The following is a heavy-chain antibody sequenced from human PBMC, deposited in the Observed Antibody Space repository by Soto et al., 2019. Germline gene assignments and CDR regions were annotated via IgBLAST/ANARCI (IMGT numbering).Heavy chain of an antibody. Sequence: EVQLVESGGGLVQPGGSLRLSCAASGFTVSSNYMHWVRQAPGKVLEWVSVIYSGGSTYYADSVKGRFTISRHNSKNTLYLQMNSLRAEDTAVYYCARVLEPYYYGMDVWGQGTTVTVSS. CDR1: GFTVSSNY. CDR3: ARVLEPYYYGMDV. J-gene: IGHJ6*02. D-gene: IGHD1-1*01. V-gene: IGHV3-53*04. CDR2: IYSGGST.